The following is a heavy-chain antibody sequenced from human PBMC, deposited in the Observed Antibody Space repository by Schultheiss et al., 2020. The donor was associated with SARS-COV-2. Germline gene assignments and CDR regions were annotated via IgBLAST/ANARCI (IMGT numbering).Heavy chain of an antibody. CDR2: IYYSGST. CDR1: GGSVTSASDH. Sequence: SETLSLTCTVSGGSVTSASDHWSWIRQPPGKGLEWIGYIYYSGSTNYNPSLKSRVTISVDTSKNQFSLKLSSVTAADTAVYYCARYTAMAINWFDPWGQGTLVTVSS. D-gene: IGHD5-18*01. CDR3: ARYTAMAINWFDP. V-gene: IGHV4-61*01. J-gene: IGHJ5*02.